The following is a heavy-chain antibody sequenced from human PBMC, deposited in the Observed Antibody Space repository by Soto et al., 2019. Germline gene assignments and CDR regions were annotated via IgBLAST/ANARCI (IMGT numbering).Heavy chain of an antibody. CDR3: ARGGRWTIDY. J-gene: IGHJ4*02. CDR1: GGSISSYY. D-gene: IGHD4-17*01. Sequence: PSETLSLTCTVSGGSISSYYWSWIRQPPGKGLEWIGYIYYSGSTYYNPSLKSRVTISVDTSKNQFSLKLSSVTAADTAVYYCARGGRWTIDYWGQGTLVTVSS. CDR2: IYYSGST. V-gene: IGHV4-59*01.